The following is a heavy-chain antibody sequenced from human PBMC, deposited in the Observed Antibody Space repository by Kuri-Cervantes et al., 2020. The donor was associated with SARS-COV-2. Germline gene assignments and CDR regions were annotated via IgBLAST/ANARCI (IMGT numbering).Heavy chain of an antibody. CDR3: ARGGYYSYYYYGMDV. Sequence: GGSLRLSCAASGFTFSGHWIHWVRQAPGKGLVWVSRINSGGSSTSYADSVKGRFTISRDNAKNTLYLQMNSLRAEDTAVYYCARGGYYSYYYYGMDVWGQGTTVTVSS. J-gene: IGHJ6*02. CDR2: INSGGSST. V-gene: IGHV3-74*01. D-gene: IGHD3-22*01. CDR1: GFTFSGHW.